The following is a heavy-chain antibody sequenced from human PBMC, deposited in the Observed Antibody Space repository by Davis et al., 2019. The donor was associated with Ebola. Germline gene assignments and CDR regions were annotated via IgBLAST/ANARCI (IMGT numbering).Heavy chain of an antibody. V-gene: IGHV3-73*01. CDR1: GFTFSGSA. CDR3: AVVIDPIDY. CDR2: IRSKANSYAT. J-gene: IGHJ4*02. Sequence: GESLKISCAASGFTFSGSAMHWVRQASGKGLERVGRIRSKANSYATAYAASVKGRFTISRDDSKNTAYLQMNSLKTEDTAVYYCAVVIDPIDYWGQGTLVTVSS. D-gene: IGHD2-21*01.